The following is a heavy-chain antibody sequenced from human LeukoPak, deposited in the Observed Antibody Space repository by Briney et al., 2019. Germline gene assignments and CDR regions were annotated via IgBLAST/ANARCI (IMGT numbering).Heavy chain of an antibody. CDR1: GYTFTGYY. D-gene: IGHD6-19*01. V-gene: IGHV1-2*02. CDR3: ARNLDETQWLLDY. J-gene: IGHJ4*02. Sequence: ASVKVSCKASGYTFTGYYMHWVRQAPGQGLEWMGWINPNSGGTNYAQKFQGRVTMTRDTSISTAYMELSRLRSDDTAVYYCARNLDETQWLLDYWGQGTLVTVSS. CDR2: INPNSGGT.